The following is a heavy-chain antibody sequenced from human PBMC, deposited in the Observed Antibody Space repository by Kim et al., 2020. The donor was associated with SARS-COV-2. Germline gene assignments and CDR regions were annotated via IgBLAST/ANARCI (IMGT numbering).Heavy chain of an antibody. V-gene: IGHV3-30-3*01. CDR1: GFTFSTYA. CDR2: VSYDGSRT. J-gene: IGHJ2*01. Sequence: GGSLRLSCAASGFTFSTYAMHWVRQAPGKGLEWVAVVSYDGSRTYYADSVKGRFTISRDNSKNTLYLQMNSLTTEDTAVYYCARELPNRGYFDLWGRGTL. CDR3: ARELPNRGYFDL.